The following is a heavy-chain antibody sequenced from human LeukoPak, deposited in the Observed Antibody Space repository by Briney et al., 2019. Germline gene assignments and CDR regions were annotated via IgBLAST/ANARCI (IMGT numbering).Heavy chain of an antibody. J-gene: IGHJ4*02. CDR3: ASLIYCSGGSCYPKGVSY. D-gene: IGHD2-15*01. CDR1: GFPFSSYS. Sequence: GGTLRLSCAASGFPFSSYSMNWVRQAPGKGLEWVSSINSSSSYIYYADSVKGRFTISRDNAKNSLSLQMNSLRAEDTAVYYCASLIYCSGGSCYPKGVSYWGQGTLVTVSS. V-gene: IGHV3-21*04. CDR2: INSSSSYI.